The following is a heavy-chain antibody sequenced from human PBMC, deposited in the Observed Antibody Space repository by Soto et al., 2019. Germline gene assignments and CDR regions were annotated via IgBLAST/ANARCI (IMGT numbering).Heavy chain of an antibody. V-gene: IGHV5-51*01. Sequence: GESLKISCKGSGYSFTSYWIGWVRQMPGKGLEWMGIIYPGDSDTRYSPSFQGQVTISAGKSISTAYLQWSSLKASDTAMYYCARTSAAGKYYYGMDVWGQGTTVTVS. J-gene: IGHJ6*02. CDR1: GYSFTSYW. CDR3: ARTSAAGKYYYGMDV. D-gene: IGHD6-13*01. CDR2: IYPGDSDT.